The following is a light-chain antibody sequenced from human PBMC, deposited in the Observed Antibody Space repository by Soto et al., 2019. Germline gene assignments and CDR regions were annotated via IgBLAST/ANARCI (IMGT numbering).Light chain of an antibody. CDR2: RDS. V-gene: IGLV3-9*01. CDR3: QVWDSRTYVV. J-gene: IGLJ2*01. Sequence: SYELTQPLSVSVALGQTARITCGGNNIGSKNVHWYQQKPGQAPVLVIYRDSNRPSGIPERFSGSNSGNTATLTISRAQAVDEADYYCQVWDSRTYVVFGVGTKLTVL. CDR1: NIGSKN.